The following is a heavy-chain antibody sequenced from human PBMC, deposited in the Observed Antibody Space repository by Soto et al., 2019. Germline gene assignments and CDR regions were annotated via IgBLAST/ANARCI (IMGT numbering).Heavy chain of an antibody. Sequence: EVQLVESGGGQVKPGGSLRLSCAASGFSFSTYSMNWVRQAPGKGLEWVSSIHSSSRYIYYADSVKGRFTISRDNAKNSLFLQMSSLRAEDTAVYYCARGSQNFWMREDAFDIWGQWTMVSVSS. V-gene: IGHV3-21*01. CDR2: IHSSSRYI. CDR1: GFSFSTYS. CDR3: ARGSQNFWMREDAFDI. J-gene: IGHJ3*02. D-gene: IGHD3-3*01.